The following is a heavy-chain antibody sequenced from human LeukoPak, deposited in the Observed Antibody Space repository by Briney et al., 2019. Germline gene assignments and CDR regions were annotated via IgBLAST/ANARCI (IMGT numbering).Heavy chain of an antibody. D-gene: IGHD6-19*01. V-gene: IGHV4-4*03. CDR3: ARRGSGWYFPSDY. Sequence: PETLSLTCAVSGGSISSSNWWSWVRQPPGKGLEWIGEIYHSGSTNYNPSLKSRVTISVDKSKNQFSLKLSSVTAADTAVYYCARRGSGWYFPSDYWGQGTLVTVSS. J-gene: IGHJ4*02. CDR1: GGSISSSNW. CDR2: IYHSGST.